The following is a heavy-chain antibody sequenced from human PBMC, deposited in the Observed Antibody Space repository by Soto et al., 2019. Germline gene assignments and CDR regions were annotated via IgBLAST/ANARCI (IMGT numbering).Heavy chain of an antibody. CDR1: GYTFTSYA. CDR3: ARELQGLYYFDF. Sequence: ASVKVSCKTSGYTFTSYAIHWVRQAPGQRLEWMGWINADNGDTKYSQKFSGRVTITRDTSANTAFMELSSLRSEDTAMYYCARELQGLYYFDFWGQGTLVTVYS. CDR2: INADNGDT. V-gene: IGHV1-3*01. D-gene: IGHD4-4*01. J-gene: IGHJ4*02.